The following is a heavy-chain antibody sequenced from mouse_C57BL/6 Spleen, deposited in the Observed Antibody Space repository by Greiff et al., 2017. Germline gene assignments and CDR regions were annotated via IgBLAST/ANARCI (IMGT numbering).Heavy chain of an antibody. J-gene: IGHJ2*01. Sequence: QVQLQQSGPELVKPGASVEISCKASGYAFSSSWMNWVKQRLGKGLEWIGRIYPGDGDTNYNGKFKGKATLTADKSSSTAYMQLSSLTSEDSAVDFCAGGTGFDYWGQGTTLTVSS. CDR3: AGGTGFDY. D-gene: IGHD2-14*01. CDR2: IYPGDGDT. CDR1: GYAFSSSW. V-gene: IGHV1-82*01.